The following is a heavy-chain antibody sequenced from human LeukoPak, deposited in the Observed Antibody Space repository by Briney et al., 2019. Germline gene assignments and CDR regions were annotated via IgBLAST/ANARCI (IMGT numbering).Heavy chain of an antibody. D-gene: IGHD3-10*01. CDR2: IKLDGSEE. J-gene: IGHJ6*03. CDR3: ARELRYYYGSGILEHYMDV. CDR1: GFTFSGYW. V-gene: IGHV3-7*01. Sequence: GGSLRLSCAGSGFTFSGYWMNWVRQAPGKGLEWLANIKLDGSEEYYVDSLKGRFTSSRDNAKNSLYLQMSSLRAEDTAVYYCARELRYYYGSGILEHYMDVWGKGTTVTVSS.